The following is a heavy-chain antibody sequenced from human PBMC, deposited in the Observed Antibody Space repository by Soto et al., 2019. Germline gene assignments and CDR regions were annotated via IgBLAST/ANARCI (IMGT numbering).Heavy chain of an antibody. D-gene: IGHD5-18*01. V-gene: IGHV3-30*18. J-gene: IGHJ4*02. Sequence: GGSLRLSCAASGFTFSSYGMHWVHQAPGKGLEWVAVISYDGSNKYYADSVKGRFTISRDNSKNTLYLQMNSLRAEDTAVYYCAKDNSDTASCFDYWGQGTLVTVSS. CDR2: ISYDGSNK. CDR3: AKDNSDTASCFDY. CDR1: GFTFSSYG.